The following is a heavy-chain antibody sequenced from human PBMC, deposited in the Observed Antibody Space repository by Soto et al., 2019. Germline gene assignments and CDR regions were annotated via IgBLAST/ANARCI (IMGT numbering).Heavy chain of an antibody. CDR3: VRGASLNFDY. J-gene: IGHJ4*02. CDR1: GFTFDDYG. CDR2: VNWNGGST. Sequence: EVQLVESGGGVLRPGGSLRLSCAASGFTFDDYGMSWAGQAPGRGLEWVSGVNWNGGSTGYEDSVKGRLTITRDNAKNSLYLQMNSLRAEDTAFYYCVRGASLNFDYWGQGTLVTVSS. V-gene: IGHV3-20*04. D-gene: IGHD1-26*01.